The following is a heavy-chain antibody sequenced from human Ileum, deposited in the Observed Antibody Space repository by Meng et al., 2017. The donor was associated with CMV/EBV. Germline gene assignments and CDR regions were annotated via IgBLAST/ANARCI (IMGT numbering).Heavy chain of an antibody. CDR3: ARRERISSGLEY. J-gene: IGHJ4*02. Sequence: QVQLVQSGVEVKKPGTYVKVSCKASGYTFTGNYIYWVRQAPGQGLEWMGWIDPNTGGTKYIQKFQGRVTMTGDTSISTAYMELSGLRFDDTAVYYCARRERISSGLEYWGQGTLVTVSS. V-gene: IGHV1-2*02. CDR1: GYTFTGNY. D-gene: IGHD6-6*01. CDR2: IDPNTGGT.